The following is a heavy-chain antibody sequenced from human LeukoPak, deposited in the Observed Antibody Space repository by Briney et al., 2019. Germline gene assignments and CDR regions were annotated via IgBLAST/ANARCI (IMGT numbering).Heavy chain of an antibody. CDR3: ARFGHENWGGFDY. J-gene: IGHJ4*02. D-gene: IGHD7-27*01. CDR1: GYTFTSYA. V-gene: IGHV1-3*01. CDR2: INAGNGNT. Sequence: ASVMVSCRASGYTFTSYAMHWVRQAPGHRLEWMGWINAGNGNTKYSQKFQGRVTITRDTSASTAYMELSSLRSEDTAVYYCARFGHENWGGFDYWGQGTLVTVSS.